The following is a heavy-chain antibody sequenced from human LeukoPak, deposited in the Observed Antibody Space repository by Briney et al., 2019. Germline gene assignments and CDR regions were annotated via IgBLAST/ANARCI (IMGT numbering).Heavy chain of an antibody. J-gene: IGHJ4*02. Sequence: GGSLRLSCAASGFTFSSYWMSWVRQAPGKGLEWVANIKQDGSEKYYVDSVKGRFTISRDNAKNSLYLQMNSLRGDDTAVYYCVKERGYSSSSFDYWGQGTLVTVSS. CDR3: VKERGYSSSSFDY. V-gene: IGHV3-7*03. CDR2: IKQDGSEK. D-gene: IGHD6-6*01. CDR1: GFTFSSYW.